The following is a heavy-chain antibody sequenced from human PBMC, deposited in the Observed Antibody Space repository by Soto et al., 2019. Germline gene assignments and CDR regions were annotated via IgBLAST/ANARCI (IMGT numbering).Heavy chain of an antibody. CDR2: IYYSGST. Sequence: SETLSLTCTVSGGSISSGDYYWSWIRQPPGKGLEWIGYIYYSGSTYYNPSLKSRVTISVDTSRNQFSLKLSSVTAADTAVYYCASSSWKDWFDPWGQGTLVTVSS. D-gene: IGHD6-13*01. V-gene: IGHV4-30-4*01. CDR1: GGSISSGDYY. CDR3: ASSSWKDWFDP. J-gene: IGHJ5*02.